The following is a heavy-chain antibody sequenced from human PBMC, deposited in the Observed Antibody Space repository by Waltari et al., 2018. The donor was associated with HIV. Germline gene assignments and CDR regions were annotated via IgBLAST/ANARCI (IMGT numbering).Heavy chain of an antibody. D-gene: IGHD4-17*01. CDR2: IYPGDSDT. CDR1: GYSFTNYW. Sequence: EVQLVQSRAEGKKPGESLKISCKASGYSFTNYWIGWVRQTPGKGLEWVGIIYPGDSDTRYSPSFQGQVTISSDKSINTAFLQWSSLKASDTAMYYCARRKSGVMTTVSSVDYWGQGTLVTVSS. J-gene: IGHJ4*02. CDR3: ARRKSGVMTTVSSVDY. V-gene: IGHV5-51*03.